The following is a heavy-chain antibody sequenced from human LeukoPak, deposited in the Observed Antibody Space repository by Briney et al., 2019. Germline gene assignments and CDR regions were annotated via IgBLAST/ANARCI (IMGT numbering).Heavy chain of an antibody. Sequence: ASVKVSCKASGGTFSSYAISWVRQAPGQGLEWMGGIIPIFGTANYAQKFQGRVTITEDESTSTAYMELSSLRSEDTAVYYCASGPYYGSGRSYYYGMDVWGKGTTVTVSS. CDR3: ASGPYYGSGRSYYYGMDV. CDR1: GGTFSSYA. V-gene: IGHV1-69*13. D-gene: IGHD3-10*01. CDR2: IIPIFGTA. J-gene: IGHJ6*04.